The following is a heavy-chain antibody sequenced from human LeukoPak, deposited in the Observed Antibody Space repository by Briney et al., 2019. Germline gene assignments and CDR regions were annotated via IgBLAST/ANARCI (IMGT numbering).Heavy chain of an antibody. Sequence: SETLSLTCTVSGGSISSSSYYWGWIRQPPGKGLEWIGSIYYSGSTYYNPSLKSRVTISVDTSKNQFSLKLSSVTAADTAVYYYARESYGFQSDAFDIWGQGTMVTVSS. CDR1: GGSISSSSYY. V-gene: IGHV4-39*07. D-gene: IGHD5-18*01. J-gene: IGHJ3*02. CDR2: IYYSGST. CDR3: ARESYGFQSDAFDI.